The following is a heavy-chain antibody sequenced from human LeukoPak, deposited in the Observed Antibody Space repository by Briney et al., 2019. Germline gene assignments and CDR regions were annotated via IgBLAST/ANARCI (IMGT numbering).Heavy chain of an antibody. Sequence: GGSLRLSCAASGFTFSSYSMNWVRQAPGKGLEWVSGISGSGGSTYYADSVKGRFTISRDNSKNTLYLQMNSLRAEDTAVYYCAKGKDYSNYVAAFDYWGQGTLVTISS. D-gene: IGHD4-11*01. CDR2: ISGSGGST. CDR1: GFTFSSYS. J-gene: IGHJ4*02. V-gene: IGHV3-23*01. CDR3: AKGKDYSNYVAAFDY.